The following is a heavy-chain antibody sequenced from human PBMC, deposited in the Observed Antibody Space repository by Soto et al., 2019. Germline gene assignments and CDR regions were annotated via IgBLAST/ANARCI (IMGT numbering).Heavy chain of an antibody. CDR3: TRRGTIAAVDY. V-gene: IGHV3-49*03. Sequence: EVQLVESGGGLVQPGQSLRLSCTASGFTFGDYAMSWFRQAPGKGLEWVGFIRSKGYGGTTDYAASVKGRFTISRXDSKSIAYLQMDSLKTEDTAVYYCTRRGTIAAVDYWGQGSLVTVSS. CDR1: GFTFGDYA. J-gene: IGHJ4*02. D-gene: IGHD6-13*01. CDR2: IRSKGYGGTT.